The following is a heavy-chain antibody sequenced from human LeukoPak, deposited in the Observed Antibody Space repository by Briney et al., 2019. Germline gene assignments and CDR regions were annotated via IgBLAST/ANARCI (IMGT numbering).Heavy chain of an antibody. CDR3: GRTRGYSGYDLFDY. CDR2: IYYSGRT. CDR1: GGSISSYY. V-gene: IGHV4-59*01. D-gene: IGHD5-12*01. J-gene: IGHJ4*02. Sequence: SETLSLTCTVSGGSISSYYWSWIPEPPGKGLEWIGYIYYSGRTNYNTFLKSRVNIPVDTSKNQFFLKLSSVAAAGTAVYYCGRTRGYSGYDLFDYWGQGTRVSVPS.